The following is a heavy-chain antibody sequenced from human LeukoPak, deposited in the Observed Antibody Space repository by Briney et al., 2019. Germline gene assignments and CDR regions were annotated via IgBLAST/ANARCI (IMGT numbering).Heavy chain of an antibody. CDR2: ISASGSNT. CDR1: GFTFSSYS. D-gene: IGHD6-19*01. V-gene: IGHV3-23*01. J-gene: IGHJ4*02. Sequence: PGGSLRLSCAASGFTFSSYSMNWVRQAPGKGLEWVSGISASGSNTFYADSVKSRFTISRDNSKNTLYLQMSSLRVEDTAIYYCAKDSVRSGGWFYSDNWGQGTLVSVSS. CDR3: AKDSVRSGGWFYSDN.